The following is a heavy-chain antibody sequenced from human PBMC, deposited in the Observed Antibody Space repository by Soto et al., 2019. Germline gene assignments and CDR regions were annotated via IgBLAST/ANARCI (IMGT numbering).Heavy chain of an antibody. CDR1: GFTFDDYA. Sequence: EVQLVESGGGLVQPGRSLRLSCAASGFTFDDYAMHWVRQAPGKGLEWVSGISWNSGSIGYADSVKGRFTISRDNAKNAWYLQMDGLRGEDTGLYYCARGGGGTNRGGAFDIWGQGTMVTVSS. J-gene: IGHJ3*02. V-gene: IGHV3-9*01. CDR2: ISWNSGSI. CDR3: ARGGGGTNRGGAFDI. D-gene: IGHD2-15*01.